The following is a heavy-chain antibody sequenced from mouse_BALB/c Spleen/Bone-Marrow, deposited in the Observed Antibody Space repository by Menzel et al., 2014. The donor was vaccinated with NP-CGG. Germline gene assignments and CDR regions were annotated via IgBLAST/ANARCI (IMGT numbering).Heavy chain of an antibody. V-gene: IGHV14-3*02. J-gene: IGHJ2*01. D-gene: IGHD1-1*01. CDR1: GFNIKDTY. CDR3: VRSREYYFDY. Sequence: EVKLVESGAELVKPGASVKLSCTASGFNIKDTYTHWVKQRPEQGLEWIGRIDPANGNTKYDPKFRGKATITADTSSNTAYLQLSSLTSEDTAVYYCVRSREYYFDYWGQGTTLTVSS. CDR2: IDPANGNT.